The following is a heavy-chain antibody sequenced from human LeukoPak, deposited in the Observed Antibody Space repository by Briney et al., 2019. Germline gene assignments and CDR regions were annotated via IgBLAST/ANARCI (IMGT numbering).Heavy chain of an antibody. D-gene: IGHD1-26*01. J-gene: IGHJ4*02. V-gene: IGHV3-21*01. CDR1: GFTFSSYS. Sequence: GGSLRLSCAASGFTFSSYSMNWVRQAPGKGLEWVSSISSSSSYIYYADSVKGRFTISRDNAKNSLYLQMNSLRAEDTAVYYWARLKNGWWEQNYGGKGPLVTVSS. CDR3: ARLKNGWWEQNY. CDR2: ISSSSSYI.